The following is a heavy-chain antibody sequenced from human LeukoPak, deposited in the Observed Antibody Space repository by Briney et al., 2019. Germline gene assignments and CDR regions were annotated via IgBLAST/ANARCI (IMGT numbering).Heavy chain of an antibody. D-gene: IGHD4/OR15-4a*01. CDR1: GGTFSSYA. Sequence: ASVKVSCKASGGTFSSYAISWVRQAPGQGLEWMGGIIPIFGTENYAQKFQGRVTITTDESTSTSYMELSSLRSEDTAVYYCAREGRLTPYFDYWGQGTLVTVSS. J-gene: IGHJ4*02. V-gene: IGHV1-69*05. CDR3: AREGRLTPYFDY. CDR2: IIPIFGTE.